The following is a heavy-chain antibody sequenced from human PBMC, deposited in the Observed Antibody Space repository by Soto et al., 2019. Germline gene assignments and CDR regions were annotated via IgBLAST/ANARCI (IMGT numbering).Heavy chain of an antibody. Sequence: QVQLQESGPGLVKPSETLSFTCTVSGGSVSSGSYYWNWIRQPPGKGLEWIGYIYYSGSTNYNPSLKSRVTISVDTSKNQFSLKLSSVPAADTAVYYCAREADGYYDSSGYYPQFYWYFDLWGRGTLVTVSS. CDR3: AREADGYYDSSGYYPQFYWYFDL. V-gene: IGHV4-61*01. D-gene: IGHD3-22*01. J-gene: IGHJ2*01. CDR2: IYYSGST. CDR1: GGSVSSGSYY.